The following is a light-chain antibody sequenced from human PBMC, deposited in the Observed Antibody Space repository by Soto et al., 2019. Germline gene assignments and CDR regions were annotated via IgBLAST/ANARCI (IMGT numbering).Light chain of an antibody. CDR3: QQYYSTPQT. CDR2: WAS. V-gene: IGKV4-1*01. Sequence: DIVMTQSPDSLAVLLGERASINCKSSQSVLYSSNNNNYLAWYQQKPGQPPKLLISWASTRESGVPDRFSGSGSGSDFTLTISTLQAEDVAVYYCQQYYSTPQTFGQGTKVEIK. CDR1: QSVLYSSNNNNY. J-gene: IGKJ1*01.